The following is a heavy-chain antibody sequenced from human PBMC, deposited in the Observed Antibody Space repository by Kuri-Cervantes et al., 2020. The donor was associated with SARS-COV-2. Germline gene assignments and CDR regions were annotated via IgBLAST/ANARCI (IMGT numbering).Heavy chain of an antibody. CDR2: FDPEDGET. D-gene: IGHD6-6*01. CDR1: GYTLTELS. CDR3: AAASGHLVPYYFYMDV. Sequence: ASVKVSCKVSGYTLTELSMHWVRQAPGKGLEWMGGFDPEDGETIYAQKFQGRVTMTEDTSTDTAYMELSGLRSEDTAVYFCAAASGHLVPYYFYMDVWGEGTTVTVYS. J-gene: IGHJ6*03. V-gene: IGHV1-24*01.